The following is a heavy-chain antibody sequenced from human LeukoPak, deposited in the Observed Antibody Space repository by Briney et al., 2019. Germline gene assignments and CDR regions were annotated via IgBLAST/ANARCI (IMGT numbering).Heavy chain of an antibody. J-gene: IGHJ4*02. CDR2: IYYSGTT. D-gene: IGHD6-13*01. CDR1: GGSISSYY. V-gene: IGHV4-59*01. CDR3: ARGVYIAAAQYAY. Sequence: PSETLSLTCTVSGGSISSYYWSWIRQPPGKGLEWIGYIYYSGTTNYHPSLNSRVTISVDTSKNQSSLKLSSVTAADTAVYYCARGVYIAAAQYAYWGQGTLVTVSS.